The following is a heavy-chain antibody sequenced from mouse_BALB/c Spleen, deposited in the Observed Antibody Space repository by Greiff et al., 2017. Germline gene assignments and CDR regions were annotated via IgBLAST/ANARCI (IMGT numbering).Heavy chain of an antibody. CDR3: ASDYDDAFDY. J-gene: IGHJ2*01. CDR1: GFNIKDTY. D-gene: IGHD2-4*01. CDR2: IDPANGNT. V-gene: IGHV14-3*02. Sequence: EVKLQQSGAELVKPGASVKLSCTASGFNIKDTYMHWVKQRPEQGLEWIGRIDPANGNTKYDPKFQGKATITADTSSNTAYLQLSSLTSEDTAVYYCASDYDDAFDYWGQGTTLTVSS.